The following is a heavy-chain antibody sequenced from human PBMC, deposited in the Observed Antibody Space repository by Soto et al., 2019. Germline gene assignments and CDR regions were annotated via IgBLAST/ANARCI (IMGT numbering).Heavy chain of an antibody. CDR1: GFTFSSYA. J-gene: IGHJ4*02. CDR2: ISYDGSNK. D-gene: IGHD6-19*01. V-gene: IGHV3-30-3*01. Sequence: QVQLVESGGGVVQPGRSLRLSCAASGFTFSSYAMHWVRQAPGKGLEWVAVISYDGSNKYYADSVKGRFTISRDNSKNTLYLQMNSLRAEDTAVYYCARGIQAVAGVFDYWGQGTLVTVSS. CDR3: ARGIQAVAGVFDY.